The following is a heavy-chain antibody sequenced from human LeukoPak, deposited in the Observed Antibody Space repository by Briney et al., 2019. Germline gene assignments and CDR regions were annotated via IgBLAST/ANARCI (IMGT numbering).Heavy chain of an antibody. CDR2: ISWNSGSI. CDR3: AKDRCSNGVGCYYYYMDV. Sequence: GGSLRLSCAASGFTFDDYAMHWVRQAPGKGLEWVSGISWNSGSIGYADSVKGRFSISRDSSKNILYLQMNSLRAEDTAVYYCAKDRCSNGVGCYYYYMDVWGKGTTVTISS. V-gene: IGHV3-9*01. CDR1: GFTFDDYA. J-gene: IGHJ6*03. D-gene: IGHD2-8*01.